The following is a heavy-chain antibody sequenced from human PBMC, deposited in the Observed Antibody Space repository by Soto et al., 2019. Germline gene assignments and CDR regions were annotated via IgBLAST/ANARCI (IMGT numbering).Heavy chain of an antibody. CDR1: GGTFSSYA. D-gene: IGHD6-19*01. Sequence: ASVKVSCKASGGTFSSYAISWVRQAPGQGLEWMGGIIPIFGTANYAQKFQGRVTITADESTSTAYMELSSLRSEDTAVYYCASRDSSGWSDYYYGMHVSGQATTVTVSS. CDR3: ASRDSSGWSDYYYGMHV. J-gene: IGHJ6*02. CDR2: IIPIFGTA. V-gene: IGHV1-69*13.